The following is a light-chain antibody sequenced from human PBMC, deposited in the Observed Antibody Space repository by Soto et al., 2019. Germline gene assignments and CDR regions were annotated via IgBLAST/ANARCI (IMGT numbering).Light chain of an antibody. CDR1: SSDIGGYNY. Sequence: QSVLTQPASVSRSPGQSITISCTGTSSDIGGYNYVSWYQQHPGKAPKLMIFEVSNRPSGVSNRFSGSKSGNTASLTISGLQAEDEADYYCSSYTSSSTPVVFGGGTKLTVL. J-gene: IGLJ2*01. V-gene: IGLV2-14*01. CDR2: EVS. CDR3: SSYTSSSTPVV.